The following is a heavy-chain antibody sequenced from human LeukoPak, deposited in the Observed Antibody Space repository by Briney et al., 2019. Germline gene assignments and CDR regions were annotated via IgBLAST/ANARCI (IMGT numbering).Heavy chain of an antibody. CDR3: ARRSGGFDY. V-gene: IGHV4-59*12. J-gene: IGHJ4*02. D-gene: IGHD2-15*01. Sequence: SETLSLTCTVSGGSIRSYYWSWIRQPPGKGLEWIGETYHSGSTNYNSSLKSRVTISVDKAKRQFSLKLSSVTAADTAVYYCARRSGGFDYWGRGTLVTVSS. CDR2: TYHSGST. CDR1: GGSIRSYY.